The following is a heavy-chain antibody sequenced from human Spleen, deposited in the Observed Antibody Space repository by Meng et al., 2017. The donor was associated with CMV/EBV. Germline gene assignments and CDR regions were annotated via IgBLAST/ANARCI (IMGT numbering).Heavy chain of an antibody. D-gene: IGHD2-15*01. CDR2: TYYRSKWYN. V-gene: IGHV6-1*01. Sequence: SSNSAAWNWIRPSPSRGLEWLGRTYYRSKWYNDYAVSVKSRITINPDTSKNQFSLQLNSVTPEDTAVYYCARVKGYCSGGSCCDWFDPWGQGTLVTVSS. CDR1: SSNSAA. CDR3: ARVKGYCSGGSCCDWFDP. J-gene: IGHJ5*02.